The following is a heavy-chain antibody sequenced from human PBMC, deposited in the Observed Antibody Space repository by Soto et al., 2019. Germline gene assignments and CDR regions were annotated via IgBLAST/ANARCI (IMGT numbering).Heavy chain of an antibody. CDR2: ISSSGSTI. Sequence: GGSLRLSCAASGFTFSDYYMSWIRQAPGKGLEWVSYISSSGSTIYYADSVKGRFTISRDNAKNSLYLQMNSLRAEETAVYSCAIDYYGSGSYLDYWGQGTLVTVSS. V-gene: IGHV3-11*01. J-gene: IGHJ4*02. CDR1: GFTFSDYY. CDR3: AIDYYGSGSYLDY. D-gene: IGHD3-10*01.